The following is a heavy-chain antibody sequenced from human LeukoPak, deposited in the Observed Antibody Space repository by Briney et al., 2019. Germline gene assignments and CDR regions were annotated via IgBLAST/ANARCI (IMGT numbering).Heavy chain of an antibody. V-gene: IGHV1-46*01. D-gene: IGHD1-1*01. Sequence: ASVKVSCKASGYTFTSYGISWVRQAPGQGLEWMGIINPSGGSTSYAQKFQGRVTMTRDTSTSTVYMELSSLRSEDTAVYYCARDRNGYYYYYMDVWGKGTTVTVSS. CDR2: INPSGGST. J-gene: IGHJ6*03. CDR3: ARDRNGYYYYYMDV. CDR1: GYTFTSYG.